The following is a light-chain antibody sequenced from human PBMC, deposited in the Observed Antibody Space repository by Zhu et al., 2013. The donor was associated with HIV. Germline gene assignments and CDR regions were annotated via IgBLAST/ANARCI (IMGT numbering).Light chain of an antibody. V-gene: IGLV2-8*01. CDR3: SSYGSSSTL. J-gene: IGLJ2*01. CDR2: EVS. Sequence: QSALTQPPSASGSPGQSVTISCTGTSSDVGGYNYVSWYQHHPGKAPKVMIYEVSKRPSGVPDRFSGSKSGNTASLTVSGLQAGDEADYYCSSYGSSSTLFGGGTKLTVL. CDR1: SSDVGGYNY.